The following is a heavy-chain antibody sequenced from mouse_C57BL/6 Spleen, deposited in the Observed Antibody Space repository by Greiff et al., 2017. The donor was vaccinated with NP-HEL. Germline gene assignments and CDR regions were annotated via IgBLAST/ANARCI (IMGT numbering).Heavy chain of an antibody. CDR3: AKDSSGYGFAY. D-gene: IGHD3-2*02. Sequence: QVQLKHPGPGLVQPSQSLSITCTVSGFSLTSYGVHRVRQSPGTGLEWLGVIWRGGNTDYNAAFMSRLCITKDNSKTQVFFKMNSLQADDTAIYYCAKDSSGYGFAYWGQGTLVTVSA. CDR1: GFSLTSYG. J-gene: IGHJ3*01. CDR2: IWRGGNT. V-gene: IGHV2-5*01.